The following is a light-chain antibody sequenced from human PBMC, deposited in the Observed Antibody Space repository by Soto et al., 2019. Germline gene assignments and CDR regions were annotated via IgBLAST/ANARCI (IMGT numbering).Light chain of an antibody. CDR2: DNS. CDR1: NIDSRT. CDR3: QVWDTSTAWV. Sequence: SYELTQPPSVSVAPGQTATISCGENNIDSRTVHWYQQKPGQAPLLVVYDNSFRPSGIPNRFSGSNSGNTATLTISRVEAGDEADYYCQVWDTSTAWVFGGGTKVTVL. V-gene: IGLV3-21*02. J-gene: IGLJ2*01.